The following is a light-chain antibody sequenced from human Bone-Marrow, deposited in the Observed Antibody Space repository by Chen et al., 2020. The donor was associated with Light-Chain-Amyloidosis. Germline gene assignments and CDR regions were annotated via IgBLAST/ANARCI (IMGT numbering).Light chain of an antibody. J-gene: IGKJ4*01. V-gene: IGKV3-20*01. Sequence: EIVLTQSPGTLSLSPGEGANLSCRASQTISSNYLTWYRQKIGQAPRLLIYGSSSRATGIPDRCTGSGSGTDFTLTINRLEPEDFAMYYCQQYGTSPLTCGGGTKVEIK. CDR1: QTISSNY. CDR2: GSS. CDR3: QQYGTSPLT.